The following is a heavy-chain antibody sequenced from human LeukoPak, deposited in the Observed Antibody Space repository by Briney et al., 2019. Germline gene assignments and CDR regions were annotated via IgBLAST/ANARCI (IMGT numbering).Heavy chain of an antibody. CDR2: IYYSGST. CDR1: GGSISSSSYY. V-gene: IGHV4-39*07. D-gene: IGHD6-19*01. CDR3: ARGGYSSGWYDY. Sequence: NTSETLSLTCTVSGGSISSSSYYWGWIRQPPGKGLEWIGSIYYSGSTYYNPSLKSRVTISADTSKNQFSLKLSSVTAADTAVYYCARGGYSSGWYDYWGQGTLVTVSS. J-gene: IGHJ4*02.